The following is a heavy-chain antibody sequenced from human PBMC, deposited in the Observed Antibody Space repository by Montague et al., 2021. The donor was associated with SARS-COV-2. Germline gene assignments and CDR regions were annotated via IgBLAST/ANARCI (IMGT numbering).Heavy chain of an antibody. CDR2: SGSTI. CDR3: ARAVPYVFRPLKYCDY. V-gene: IGHV3-48*03. D-gene: IGHD3-16*01. Sequence: SGSTIYYEDSVKGRFTISRDNAKNSLYLQMNSLRAEDTAVYYCARAVPYVFRPLKYCDYWGQGTLGTVSS. J-gene: IGHJ4*02.